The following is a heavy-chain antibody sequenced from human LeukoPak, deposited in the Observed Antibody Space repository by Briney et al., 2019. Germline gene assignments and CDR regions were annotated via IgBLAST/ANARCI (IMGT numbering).Heavy chain of an antibody. CDR3: ARADRPGWLRRETKNYDSSGYYRPAFDY. Sequence: GASVKVSCKASGYTVTRYDSKWVRQATGQGREWMGGMNPNSGNTGDAERVQGRVTMTRKTAISTVYMELSSLRSEDTAVYYCARADRPGWLRRETKNYDSSGYYRPAFDYWGQGTLVTVSS. J-gene: IGHJ4*02. D-gene: IGHD3-22*01. CDR2: MNPNSGNT. V-gene: IGHV1-8*01. CDR1: GYTVTRYD.